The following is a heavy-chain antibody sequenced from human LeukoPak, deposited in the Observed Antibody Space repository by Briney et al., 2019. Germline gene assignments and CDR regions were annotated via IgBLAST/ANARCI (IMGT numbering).Heavy chain of an antibody. CDR2: FDPEDGGT. V-gene: IGHV1-24*01. CDR3: AKQLGYCSDGSCYFPY. D-gene: IGHD2-15*01. CDR1: GYTLTELS. Sequence: ASVKVSCKVSGYTLTELSMHWVRQAPGKGLEWMGGFDPEDGGTIYAQKFQGRVTMTEDTSTDTAYMELSSLRSEDTAVYYCAKQLGYCSDGSCYFPYWGQGTLVTVSS. J-gene: IGHJ4*02.